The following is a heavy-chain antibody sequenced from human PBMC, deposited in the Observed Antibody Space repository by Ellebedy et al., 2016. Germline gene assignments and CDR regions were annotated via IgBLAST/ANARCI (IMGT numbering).Heavy chain of an antibody. J-gene: IGHJ6*02. CDR2: IFYSGST. Sequence: SETLSLTXTVSGASISSRSYYWGWIRQPPGKGLEWFGNIFYSGSTYYNPSLKSRVTVSVDTSKNQFSLRLSSVTAADTAVYYCARDRIAVALYYYYYGMDVWGQGTTVTVSS. V-gene: IGHV4-39*02. CDR1: GASISSRSYY. CDR3: ARDRIAVALYYYYYGMDV. D-gene: IGHD6-19*01.